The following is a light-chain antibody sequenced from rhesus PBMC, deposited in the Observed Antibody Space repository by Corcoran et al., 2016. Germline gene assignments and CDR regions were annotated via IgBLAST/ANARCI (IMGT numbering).Light chain of an antibody. CDR3: QHGYGILFT. CDR1: QGISNN. CDR2: AAS. Sequence: DIQMTQSPYSLSASVGDRVPITCQASQGISNNLAWYQQKPVNVLQLLIYAASTCQSGVPSRFSGSGSGTDVTLTIRSLQPEDFATYYCQHGYGILFTFGPGTKLDIK. V-gene: IGKV1S17*01. J-gene: IGKJ3*01.